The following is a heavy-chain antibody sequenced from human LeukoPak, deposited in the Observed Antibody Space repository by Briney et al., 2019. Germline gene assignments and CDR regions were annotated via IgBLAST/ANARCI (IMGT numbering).Heavy chain of an antibody. V-gene: IGHV4-38-2*02. CDR1: GYSISSGYY. CDR2: IYTSGST. CDR3: ARDGYGDNDY. J-gene: IGHJ4*02. D-gene: IGHD4-17*01. Sequence: SETLSLTCTVSGYSISSGYYWGWIRQPPGKGLEWIGRIYTSGSTNYNPSLKSRVTMSVDTSKNQFSLKLSSVTAADTAVYYCARDGYGDNDYWGQGTLVTVSS.